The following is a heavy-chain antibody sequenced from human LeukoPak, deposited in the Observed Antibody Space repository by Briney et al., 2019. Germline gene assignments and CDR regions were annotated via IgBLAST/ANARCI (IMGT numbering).Heavy chain of an antibody. D-gene: IGHD3-22*01. CDR3: AREPPYYDSSGYYADVPPFDY. CDR1: GYTFTSYG. CDR2: ISTYNGDK. J-gene: IGHJ4*02. V-gene: IGHV1-18*01. Sequence: GASVKLSCKASGYTFTSYGISWVRQAPGQGLEGMGWISTYNGDKNYAQKLQGRVTMTSDTTTSTAYMEMRSLRSDDTAVYYCAREPPYYDSSGYYADVPPFDYWGQGTLVTVSS.